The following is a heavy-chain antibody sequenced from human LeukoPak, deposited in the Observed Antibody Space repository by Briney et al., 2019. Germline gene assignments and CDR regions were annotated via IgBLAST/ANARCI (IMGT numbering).Heavy chain of an antibody. D-gene: IGHD3-10*01. J-gene: IGHJ3*02. CDR1: GYTFSTYG. Sequence: GASVKVSCKASGYTFSTYGINWVRQMPGKGLEWMGIIYPGDSDTRYSPSFQGQVTISADKSISTAYLQWSSLKASDTAMYYCARPYYYGSGSDAFDIWGQGTMVTVSS. CDR2: IYPGDSDT. V-gene: IGHV5-51*01. CDR3: ARPYYYGSGSDAFDI.